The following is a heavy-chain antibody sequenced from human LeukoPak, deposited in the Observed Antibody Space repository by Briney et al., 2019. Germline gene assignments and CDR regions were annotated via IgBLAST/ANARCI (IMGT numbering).Heavy chain of an antibody. J-gene: IGHJ4*02. CDR3: ASPGRSGWDSDY. D-gene: IGHD6-19*01. V-gene: IGHV1-3*01. CDR1: GYTFTSYA. CDR2: INAGNGNT. Sequence: ASVTVSCKASGYTFTSYAMHWVRQAPGQRLEWMGWINAGNGNTKYSQKFQGRVTITRDTSASTAYMELSSLRSEDTAVYYCASPGRSGWDSDYWGQGTLVTVSS.